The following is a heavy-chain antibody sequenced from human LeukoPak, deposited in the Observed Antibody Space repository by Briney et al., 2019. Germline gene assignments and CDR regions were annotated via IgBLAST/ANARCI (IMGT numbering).Heavy chain of an antibody. CDR1: GGSTSSDTYY. Sequence: PSETLSLTCTVSGGSTSSDTYYWGWIRQPPGKGLEWIGSIYHSGSTYYNPSLKSRVTISVDTSKNQFSLKLSSVTAADTAVYYCASTGVGYYDILTGYQHPLDYWGQGTLVTVSS. D-gene: IGHD3-9*01. CDR2: IYHSGST. V-gene: IGHV4-39*07. J-gene: IGHJ4*02. CDR3: ASTGVGYYDILTGYQHPLDY.